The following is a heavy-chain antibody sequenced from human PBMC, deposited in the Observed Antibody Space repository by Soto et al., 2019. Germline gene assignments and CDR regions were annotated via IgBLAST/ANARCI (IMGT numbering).Heavy chain of an antibody. CDR3: ARGNCSGGSCKLGLSY. D-gene: IGHD2-15*01. J-gene: IGHJ4*02. V-gene: IGHV3-64*01. Sequence: GGSLRLSCAASGFTFSSYDMHWVRQAPGKGLEYVSAISSNGGSTYYANSVKGRFTISRDNSKNTLYLQMGSLRAEDMAVYYCARGNCSGGSCKLGLSYWGQGTLVTVSS. CDR2: ISSNGGST. CDR1: GFTFSSYD.